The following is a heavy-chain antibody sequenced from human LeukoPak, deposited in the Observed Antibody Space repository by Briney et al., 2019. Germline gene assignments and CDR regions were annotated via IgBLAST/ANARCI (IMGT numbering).Heavy chain of an antibody. CDR3: ARLVAVAGTADY. V-gene: IGHV3-21*01. CDR2: ISSSSSYI. CDR1: GFTFSSYS. Sequence: GGSLRLTCAASGFTFSSYSMNWVRQAPGKGLEWVSSISSSSSYIYYADSVKGRFTISRDNAKNSLYLQMNSLRAEDTAVYYCARLVAVAGTADYWGQGTLVTVSS. D-gene: IGHD6-19*01. J-gene: IGHJ4*02.